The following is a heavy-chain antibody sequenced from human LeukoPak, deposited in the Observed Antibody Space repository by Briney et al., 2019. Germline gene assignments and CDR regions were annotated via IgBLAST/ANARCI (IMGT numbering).Heavy chain of an antibody. CDR2: ISGSGGST. D-gene: IGHD6-13*01. CDR1: GFTFSSYG. CDR3: AKDRRDGYSSSWYVRLRPAFDY. V-gene: IGHV3-23*01. J-gene: IGHJ4*02. Sequence: GGSLRLSCAASGFTFSSYGMSWVRQAPGKGLEWVSAISGSGGSTYYADSVKGRFTISRDNSKNTLYLQMNSLRAEDTAVYYCAKDRRDGYSSSWYVRLRPAFDYWGQGTLVTVSS.